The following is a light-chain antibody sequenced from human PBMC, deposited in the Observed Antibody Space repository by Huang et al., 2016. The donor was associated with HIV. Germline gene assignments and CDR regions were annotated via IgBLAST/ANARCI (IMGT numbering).Light chain of an antibody. CDR3: QQYNNWPFT. CDR1: QSVRSN. J-gene: IGKJ3*01. CDR2: GAS. Sequence: EIVMTQSPATLSVSPGERATLSCRASQSVRSNLAWYQKKPGQAPRLLIDGASARATGIPARFSGSGSGTEFTLTISSLQSEDFAVYYCQQYNNWPFTFGPGTKVDIK. V-gene: IGKV3-15*01.